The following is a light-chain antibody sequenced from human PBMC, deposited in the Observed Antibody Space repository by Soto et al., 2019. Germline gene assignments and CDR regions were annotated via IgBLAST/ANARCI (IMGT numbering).Light chain of an antibody. CDR2: EVS. CDR1: SSDVGGYNY. J-gene: IGLJ3*02. V-gene: IGLV2-14*01. CDR3: SSYTGSASWV. Sequence: QSALTQPASVSGSPGQSITISCTGTSSDVGGYNYVSWFQQHPGKAPKLLIYEVSNRPSGLSNRFSGSKSGNTASLTISGLQAEDEADYYCSSYTGSASWVFGGGTKVTVL.